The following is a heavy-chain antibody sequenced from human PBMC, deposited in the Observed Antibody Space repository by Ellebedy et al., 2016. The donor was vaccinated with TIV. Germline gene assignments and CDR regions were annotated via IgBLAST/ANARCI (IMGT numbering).Heavy chain of an antibody. D-gene: IGHD2-21*01. CDR3: ARELHIAGDY. V-gene: IGHV3-7*01. CDR2: ISPDGSVK. CDR1: GFTFSSFH. J-gene: IGHJ4*02. Sequence: GESLKISXAASGFTFSSFHMAWVRQAPAKGLEWVANISPDGSVKYYVDSVKGRFSISRDNAKNSVYLQMNSLRVEDTAVYYCARELHIAGDYWGQGTLVTVSS.